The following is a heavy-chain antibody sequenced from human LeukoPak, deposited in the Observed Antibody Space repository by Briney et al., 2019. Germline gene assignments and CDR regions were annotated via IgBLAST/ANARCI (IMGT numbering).Heavy chain of an antibody. CDR1: GGTFSSYA. CDR2: IIPILGIA. CDR3: ARYVPYDSSGYYPY. D-gene: IGHD3-22*01. V-gene: IGHV1-69*04. J-gene: IGHJ4*02. Sequence: SVKVSCKASGGTFSSYAISWVRQAPGQGLEWMGRIIPILGIANYAQKFQGRVTITADKSTSTAYMELSSLRSEDTAVYYCARYVPYDSSGYYPYWGQGTLVTVSS.